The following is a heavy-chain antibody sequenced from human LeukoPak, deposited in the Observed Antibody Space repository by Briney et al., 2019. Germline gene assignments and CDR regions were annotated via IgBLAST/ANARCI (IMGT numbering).Heavy chain of an antibody. J-gene: IGHJ4*02. CDR2: ISAYNGNT. CDR1: GYTFTGYY. D-gene: IGHD6-13*01. V-gene: IGHV1-18*04. CDR3: ARNAAADYFDY. Sequence: ASVKVSCTASGYTFTGYYMHRVRQAPGQGLEWMGWISAYNGNTNYAQKLQGRVTMTTDTSTSTAYMELRSLRSDDTAVYYCARNAAADYFDYWGQGTLVTVSS.